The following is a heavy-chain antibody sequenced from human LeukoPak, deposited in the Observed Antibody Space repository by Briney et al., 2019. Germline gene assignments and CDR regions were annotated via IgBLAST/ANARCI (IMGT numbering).Heavy chain of an antibody. Sequence: GGSLRLSCAASGFPFRDYYMSWVRQAPGKGLEWLSYISSSDTYTYYADSVRGRFSISRDNANNSLFLHMNSLRAEDTAVYYCARSRGFHSMDSFPDWGQGTMVIVSS. D-gene: IGHD3-10*01. CDR2: ISSSDTYT. J-gene: IGHJ3*01. CDR1: GFPFRDYY. CDR3: ARSRGFHSMDSFPD. V-gene: IGHV3-11*03.